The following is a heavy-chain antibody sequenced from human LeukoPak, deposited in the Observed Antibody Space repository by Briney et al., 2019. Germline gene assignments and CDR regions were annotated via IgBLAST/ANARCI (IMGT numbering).Heavy chain of an antibody. J-gene: IGHJ5*02. V-gene: IGHV1-8*01. D-gene: IGHD1-14*01. CDR3: ARGPRNDP. CDR1: GYPFTTWE. CDR2: VHPNGGNT. Sequence: ASVTVSCTTSGYPFTTWEINWVRQAAGQGLEWMGWVHPNGGNTAYAQKFQGRVTMTRDTSISTAYMELSGLTSDDTAVYFCARGPRNDPWGQGTLVTVSS.